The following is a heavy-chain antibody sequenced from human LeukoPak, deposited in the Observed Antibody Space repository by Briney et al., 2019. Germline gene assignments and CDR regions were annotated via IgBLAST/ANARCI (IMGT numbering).Heavy chain of an antibody. D-gene: IGHD6-19*01. Sequence: PGGSLRLSCVASGITFSSYSMNWVRQAPGKGLEWVSYISSFSGTINYADSVKGRFTISRDNAKNSLYLQMNSLRAEDTAVYYCARTSSSSAGPRIPFDYWGQGTLVTVSS. V-gene: IGHV3-48*01. CDR1: GITFSSYS. CDR2: ISSFSGTI. CDR3: ARTSSSSAGPRIPFDY. J-gene: IGHJ4*02.